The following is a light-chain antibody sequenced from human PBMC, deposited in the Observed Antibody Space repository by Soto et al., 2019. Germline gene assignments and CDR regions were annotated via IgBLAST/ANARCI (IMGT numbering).Light chain of an antibody. CDR2: EVS. CDR3: SSYAGSILYV. J-gene: IGLJ1*01. V-gene: IGLV2-8*01. Sequence: ALTQPPSASGSPGQSVTISCTGTSSDVGGYNYVSWYQQHPGKAPKLMIYEVSKRPSGVPDRFSGSKSGNTASLTVSGLQAEDEADYYCSSYAGSILYVFGTGTKLTVL. CDR1: SSDVGGYNY.